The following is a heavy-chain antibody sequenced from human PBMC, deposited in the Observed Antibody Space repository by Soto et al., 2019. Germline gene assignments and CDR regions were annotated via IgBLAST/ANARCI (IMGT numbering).Heavy chain of an antibody. J-gene: IGHJ5*02. V-gene: IGHV4-31*03. Sequence: SETLSLTCSVSGYSITAGGYYWSWIRQHPGKGLEWIGSFYSSGSIIYNPSLKSRVSISGDTSRNQFYMTLTSVTAADTALYYCARMYSSGSGWFHPCGQGNMVTVSS. CDR3: ARMYSSGSGWFHP. CDR1: GYSITAGGYY. D-gene: IGHD3-22*01. CDR2: FYSSGSI.